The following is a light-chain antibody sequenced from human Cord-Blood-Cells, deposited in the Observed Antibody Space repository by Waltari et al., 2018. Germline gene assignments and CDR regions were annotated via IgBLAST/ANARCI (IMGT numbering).Light chain of an antibody. Sequence: SYELTQPPSVSVSPGQTASITCSGAYLGDKYACWYQQKPGQSPVLVIYQDSKRPSGIPERVSGSNSGNTATLTISGTQAMDEADYYCQAWDSSTVVFGGGTKLTVL. CDR1: YLGDKY. CDR2: QDS. J-gene: IGLJ2*01. CDR3: QAWDSSTVV. V-gene: IGLV3-1*01.